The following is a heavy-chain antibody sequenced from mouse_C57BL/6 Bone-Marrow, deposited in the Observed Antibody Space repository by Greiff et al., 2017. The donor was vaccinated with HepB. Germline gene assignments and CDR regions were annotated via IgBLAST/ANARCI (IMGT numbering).Heavy chain of an antibody. CDR2: IDPENGDT. D-gene: IGHD1-1*01. Sequence: EVQLQESGAELVRPGASVKLSCTASGFNIKDDYMHWVKQRPEQGLEWIGWIDPENGDTEYASKFQGKATITADTSSNTAYLQLSSLTSEDTAVYYCTTPHYYYGSSSAWFAYWGQGTLVTVSA. V-gene: IGHV14-4*01. CDR3: TTPHYYYGSSSAWFAY. J-gene: IGHJ3*01. CDR1: GFNIKDDY.